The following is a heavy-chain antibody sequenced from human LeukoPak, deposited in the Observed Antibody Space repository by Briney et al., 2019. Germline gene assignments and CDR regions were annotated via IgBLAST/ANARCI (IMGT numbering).Heavy chain of an antibody. D-gene: IGHD6-13*01. CDR3: AKDLSRIAAAGMSGLGFDY. V-gene: IGHV3-23*01. J-gene: IGHJ4*02. CDR1: GFTFSSYA. Sequence: PGGSLRLSCAASGFTFSSYAMSWVRQAPGKGLEWVSAISGSGGSTYYADSVKGRFTTSRDNSKNTLYLKMNSLRAEDTAVYYCAKDLSRIAAAGMSGLGFDYWGQGTLVTVSS. CDR2: ISGSGGST.